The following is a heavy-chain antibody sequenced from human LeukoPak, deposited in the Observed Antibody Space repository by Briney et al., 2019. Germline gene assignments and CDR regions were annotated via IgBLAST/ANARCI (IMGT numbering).Heavy chain of an antibody. D-gene: IGHD6-13*01. J-gene: IGHJ4*02. CDR1: GFTFSSYA. CDR3: ARDEGGSSCFDY. Sequence: GGSLRLSCAASGFTFSSYAMHWVRQAPGKGLEWVAVISYDESNKYYADSVKGRFTISRDNSKNTLYLQMNSLRAEDTAVYYCARDEGGSSCFDYWGQGTLVTVSS. CDR2: ISYDESNK. V-gene: IGHV3-30-3*01.